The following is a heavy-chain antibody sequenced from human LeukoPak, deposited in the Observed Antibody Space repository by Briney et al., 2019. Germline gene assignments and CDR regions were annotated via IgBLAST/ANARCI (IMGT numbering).Heavy chain of an antibody. CDR3: TKNTHDY. CDR1: GFTFSGSW. V-gene: IGHV3-7*01. J-gene: IGHJ4*02. Sequence: GGSLRLSCAASGFTFSGSWMSWVRQAPGKGLEWVATIKGDGSGKFYVDSVKGRFVISRDDAKSSLFLQMDSLRSEDSAVYYCTKNTHDYWGQGTLVTVSS. D-gene: IGHD1/OR15-1a*01. CDR2: IKGDGSGK.